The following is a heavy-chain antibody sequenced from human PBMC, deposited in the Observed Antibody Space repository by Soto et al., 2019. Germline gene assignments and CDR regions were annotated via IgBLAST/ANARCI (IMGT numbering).Heavy chain of an antibody. V-gene: IGHV3-11*01. CDR3: ARGYYDFWSGYYISPYGMDV. Sequence: GGSLRLSCAVSGFTFSGYYMSWIRQAPGKGLEWVSYISSRGSSIYYADSVKGRFTISRDNAKNSLYLQMNGLRAEDTAVYYCARGYYDFWSGYYISPYGMDVWGQGTTVTVSS. D-gene: IGHD3-3*01. CDR1: GFTFSGYY. CDR2: ISSRGSSI. J-gene: IGHJ6*02.